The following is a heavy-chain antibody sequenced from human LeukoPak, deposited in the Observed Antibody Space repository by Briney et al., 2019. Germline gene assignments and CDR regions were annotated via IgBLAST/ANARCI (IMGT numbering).Heavy chain of an antibody. Sequence: SETLSLTCTVSGGSTSSDYWSWIRRSPGKGLEWVGYVYNSGDTGKNPSLKSRVTILLDTSKNQCSLKLTSVSAADTAVYYCARLKLGAYFDLWGRGTLVTVSS. CDR3: ARLKLGAYFDL. CDR2: VYNSGDT. D-gene: IGHD3-16*01. V-gene: IGHV4-59*08. CDR1: GGSTSSDY. J-gene: IGHJ2*01.